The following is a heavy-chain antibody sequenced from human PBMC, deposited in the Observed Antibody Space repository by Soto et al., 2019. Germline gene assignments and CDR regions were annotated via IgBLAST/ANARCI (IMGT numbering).Heavy chain of an antibody. Sequence: ASVKVSCKASGYTFTSYGISRVRQAPGQGLEWMGWISAYNGNTNYAQKLQGRVTMTTDTSTSTAYMELRSLRSDDTAVYYCARGWRLWFGVRADYYGMDVWGQGTTVTVSS. J-gene: IGHJ6*02. D-gene: IGHD3-10*01. CDR2: ISAYNGNT. V-gene: IGHV1-18*04. CDR1: GYTFTSYG. CDR3: ARGWRLWFGVRADYYGMDV.